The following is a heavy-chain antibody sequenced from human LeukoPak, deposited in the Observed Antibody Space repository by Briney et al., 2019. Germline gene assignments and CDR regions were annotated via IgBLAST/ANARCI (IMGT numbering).Heavy chain of an antibody. CDR1: GGSISSYY. D-gene: IGHD3-22*01. CDR2: IYTSGST. V-gene: IGHV4-4*07. J-gene: IGHJ4*02. Sequence: KPSETLSLTCTVSGGSISSYYWSWIRQPAGKGLEGIGRIYTSGSTNYNPSLKSRVTMSVDTSKNQFSLKLSSVTAADTAVYYCARVPYYDSSGYYYFDYWGQGTLVTVSS. CDR3: ARVPYYDSSGYYYFDY.